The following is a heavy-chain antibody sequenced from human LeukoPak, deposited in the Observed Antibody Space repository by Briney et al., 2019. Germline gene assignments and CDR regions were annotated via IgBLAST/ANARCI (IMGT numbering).Heavy chain of an antibody. Sequence: PGGSLTLSCAASGFTFSSYGMHWARQARGRGLEWVAFISYDGSKKYYVDSVKGRLTISRDNSKNTLYLQMNSLRAEDTAVYYCAKDIKGPGMVGVTGPDYWGQGTLVTVSS. V-gene: IGHV3-30*18. CDR3: AKDIKGPGMVGVTGPDY. J-gene: IGHJ4*02. CDR2: ISYDGSKK. CDR1: GFTFSSYG. D-gene: IGHD1-26*01.